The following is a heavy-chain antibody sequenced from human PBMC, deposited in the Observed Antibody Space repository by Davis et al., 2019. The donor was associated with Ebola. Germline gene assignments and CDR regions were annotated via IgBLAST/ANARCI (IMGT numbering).Heavy chain of an antibody. CDR3: ARINRAADPGRFDP. CDR1: GFSLTTTGVC. CDR2: IDWVDAK. Sequence: SGPTLVKPTQTLTLTCTFSGFSLTTTGVCVSWIRQPPGKALEWLALIDWVDAKYYTASLRTRLTISKDTSKNEVVLTMTDMDPVDTATYYCARINRAADPGRFDPWGQGTLVTVSS. D-gene: IGHD1-14*01. J-gene: IGHJ5*02. V-gene: IGHV2-70*01.